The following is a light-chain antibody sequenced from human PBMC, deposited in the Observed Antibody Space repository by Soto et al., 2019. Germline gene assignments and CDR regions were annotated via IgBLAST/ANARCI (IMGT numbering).Light chain of an antibody. CDR3: KHYNSYSEA. Sequence: DIQMTQSPSTLSGSVGDRVTITCRASQTISSWLAWYQQKPGKAPKLLIYKESTLKSGVPSRFSGSGSGTEFTLTISSLQPDDFATYYCKHYNSYSEAFGQGNKVELK. CDR1: QTISSW. J-gene: IGKJ1*01. CDR2: KES. V-gene: IGKV1-5*03.